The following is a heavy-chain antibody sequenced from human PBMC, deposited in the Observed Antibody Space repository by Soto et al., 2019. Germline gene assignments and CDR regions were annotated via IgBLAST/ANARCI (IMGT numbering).Heavy chain of an antibody. V-gene: IGHV1-24*01. Sequence: ASVKVSCTVSGYTHTEISRHWVRQAPGKGLEWMGGFDPEDGETIYAQKFQGRVTMTEDTSTDTAYMELSSLRSEDTAVYYCATGVRDWLLGCYWGQGTLVPVSS. CDR2: FDPEDGET. D-gene: IGHD3-9*01. J-gene: IGHJ4*02. CDR3: ATGVRDWLLGCY. CDR1: GYTHTEIS.